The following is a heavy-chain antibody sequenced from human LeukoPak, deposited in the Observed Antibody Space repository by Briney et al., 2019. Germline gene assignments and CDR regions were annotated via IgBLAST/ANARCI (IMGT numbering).Heavy chain of an antibody. CDR2: IIPIFGTV. Sequence: SVKVSCKASGGTFTSYAISWVRQAPGQGLEWMGGIIPIFGTVNYAQKFQGRVTITADKSTSTAYMELSSLRSEDTAAYYCAIADWNFRWDFDYWGQGTLVTVSS. CDR3: AIADWNFRWDFDY. CDR1: GGTFTSYA. J-gene: IGHJ4*02. V-gene: IGHV1-69*06. D-gene: IGHD1-7*01.